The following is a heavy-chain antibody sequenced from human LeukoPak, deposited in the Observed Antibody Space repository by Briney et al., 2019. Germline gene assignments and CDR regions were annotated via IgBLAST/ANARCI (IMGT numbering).Heavy chain of an antibody. Sequence: SETLSLTCAVYGGSFSGYYWSWIRQPPGKGLEWIGEINHSGSTNYNPSLKSRVTISLDTSKNQFSLKLSSVTAADTAVYYCAGHHPRNTIDFWGQGTLVTVSS. CDR3: AGHHPRNTIDF. J-gene: IGHJ4*02. CDR2: INHSGST. D-gene: IGHD3-10*01. V-gene: IGHV4-34*01. CDR1: GGSFSGYY.